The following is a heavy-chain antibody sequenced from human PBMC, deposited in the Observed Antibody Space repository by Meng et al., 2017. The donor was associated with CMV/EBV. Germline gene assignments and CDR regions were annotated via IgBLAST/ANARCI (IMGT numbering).Heavy chain of an antibody. J-gene: IGHJ4*02. V-gene: IGHV4-4*07. Sequence: QECGPELGKASEHLSLTSVVSGGSISSYFWSWSRPPAGKGLEWIGRIYTSGSTNSTPSLKSRVTMSVDTSKNQFSLKLSSVTAADTAVYYCARVLRWNGVIDYWGQGTLVIVSS. CDR1: GGSISSYF. CDR3: ARVLRWNGVIDY. CDR2: IYTSGST. D-gene: IGHD4-23*01.